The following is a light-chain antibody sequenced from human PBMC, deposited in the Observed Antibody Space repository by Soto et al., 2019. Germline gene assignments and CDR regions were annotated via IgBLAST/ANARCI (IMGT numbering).Light chain of an antibody. J-gene: IGKJ1*01. Sequence: DIQMTQSPSSVSASVGDRVTITCRASQGIRSWLAWYQQKPGKAPKLLIYAASTLRSGVPSRFSGSGSGTDFTLTISSLQPEDFATYYCQQSSSSPWTFGQGTKVEIK. CDR1: QGIRSW. V-gene: IGKV1-12*01. CDR2: AAS. CDR3: QQSSSSPWT.